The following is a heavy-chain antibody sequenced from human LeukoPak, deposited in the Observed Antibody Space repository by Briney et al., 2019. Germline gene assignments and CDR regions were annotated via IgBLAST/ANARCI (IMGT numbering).Heavy chain of an antibody. D-gene: IGHD2-15*01. CDR2: ISSSSSYI. Sequence: GVSLRLSCAASGFTFSSYSMNWVCQAPGKGLEWVSSISSSSSYIYYADSVKGRFTISRDNAKNSLYLQMNSLRAEDTAVYYCARDREVVAATFDYWGQGTLVTVSS. J-gene: IGHJ4*02. CDR3: ARDREVVAATFDY. CDR1: GFTFSSYS. V-gene: IGHV3-21*01.